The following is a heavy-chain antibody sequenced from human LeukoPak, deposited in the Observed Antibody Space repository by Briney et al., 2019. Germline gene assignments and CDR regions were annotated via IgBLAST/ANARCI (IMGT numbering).Heavy chain of an antibody. D-gene: IGHD3-10*01. Sequence: VASVKVSCKASGGTFSSYAISWVRQAPGQGLERMGGIIPIFGTANYAQKFQGRVTITADESTSTAYMELSSLRSEDTAVYYCAGRSGSYYNAPFDYWGQGTLVTVSS. J-gene: IGHJ4*02. CDR2: IIPIFGTA. CDR1: GGTFSSYA. CDR3: AGRSGSYYNAPFDY. V-gene: IGHV1-69*01.